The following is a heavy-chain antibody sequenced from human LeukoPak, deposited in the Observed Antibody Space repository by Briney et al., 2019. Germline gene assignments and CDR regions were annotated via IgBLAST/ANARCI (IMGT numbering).Heavy chain of an antibody. CDR1: GGTFTSYA. CDR3: ARVRYSSGWYYFDY. J-gene: IGHJ4*02. D-gene: IGHD6-19*01. V-gene: IGHV1-69*13. Sequence: GASVKVSCKASGGTFTSYAISWVRQAPGQGLEWMGGIIPIFGTANYAQKFQGRVTITADESTSTAYMELSSLRSEDTAVYYCARVRYSSGWYYFDYWGQGTLVTVSS. CDR2: IIPIFGTA.